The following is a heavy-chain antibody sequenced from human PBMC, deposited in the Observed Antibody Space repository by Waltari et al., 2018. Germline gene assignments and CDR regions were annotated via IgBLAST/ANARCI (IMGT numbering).Heavy chain of an antibody. CDR1: GFTFSSYS. V-gene: IGHV3-48*04. CDR2: LISRSITI. CDR3: AREIGIVAFDI. J-gene: IGHJ3*02. Sequence: EVQLVESGGGLVQPGGSLSISCAASGFTFSSYSMNWVRQDQGKWMDEISYLISRSITIYYAYSVSGPLTTSRDNAKNSLVPQMNSLRAEDTAVYYCAREIGIVAFDIWGQGTMVTVSS. D-gene: IGHD1-26*01.